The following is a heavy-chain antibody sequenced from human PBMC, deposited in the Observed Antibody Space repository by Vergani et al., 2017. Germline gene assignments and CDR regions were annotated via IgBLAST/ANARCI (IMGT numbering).Heavy chain of an antibody. J-gene: IGHJ2*01. V-gene: IGHV4-39*01. CDR2: IYNSGNG. Sequence: QMQLQESGPGLVKASETLSITCTVSGDSIFSRSYYWGWIRQPPGKGLEWIGSIYNSGNGDSSSSLKRRVTISADTSKNQVALGLTSVTAADTAVYYCASGKYYSDSTSHFRGRYFDVWGRGTLVTVPS. D-gene: IGHD3-16*01. CDR1: GDSIFSRSYY. CDR3: ASGKYYSDSTSHFRGRYFDV.